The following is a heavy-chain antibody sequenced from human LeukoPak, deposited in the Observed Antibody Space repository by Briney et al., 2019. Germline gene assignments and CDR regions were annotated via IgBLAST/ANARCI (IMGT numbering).Heavy chain of an antibody. CDR1: GFTFSSYS. D-gene: IGHD4/OR15-4a*01. CDR2: ISSSSGYI. Sequence: GGSLRLSCAASGFTFSSYSMSWVRQAPGKGLEWVSSISSSSGYIYYADSVKGRFTISRDNAKNSLYLQMNSLRAEDTAVYYCARGPDYGSFDYWGQGTLVTVSS. V-gene: IGHV3-21*01. CDR3: ARGPDYGSFDY. J-gene: IGHJ4*02.